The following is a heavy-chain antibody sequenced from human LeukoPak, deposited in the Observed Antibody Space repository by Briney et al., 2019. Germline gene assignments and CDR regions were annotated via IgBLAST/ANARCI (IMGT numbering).Heavy chain of an antibody. Sequence: ASVKVSCKASGYTFTRFYLHWVRQAPGQGLEWMGIINPSGGRTNNAQQFQGRVTMTRDTSTSTVYMQLSSLRSEDTAVYYCARDLAIAAAPYGRDGWGQGTTVTVCS. CDR3: ARDLAIAAAPYGRDG. D-gene: IGHD6-13*01. CDR2: INPSGGRT. V-gene: IGHV1-46*01. J-gene: IGHJ6*02. CDR1: GYTFTRFY.